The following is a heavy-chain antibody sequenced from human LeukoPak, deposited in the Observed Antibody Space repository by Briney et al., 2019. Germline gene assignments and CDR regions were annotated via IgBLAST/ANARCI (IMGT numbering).Heavy chain of an antibody. CDR1: GGSISGGGYY. J-gene: IGHJ4*02. CDR3: ARLVGSSQDFDY. CDR2: IYYSGST. V-gene: IGHV4-31*03. Sequence: PSETLSLTCTISGGSISGGGYYWSWIRQHPGKGLEWIGFIYYSGSTYYNPSLKSRVTITVDTSQNQFSLKLSSVTAADTAVYYCARLVGSSQDFDYWGQGTLVTVSS. D-gene: IGHD3-9*01.